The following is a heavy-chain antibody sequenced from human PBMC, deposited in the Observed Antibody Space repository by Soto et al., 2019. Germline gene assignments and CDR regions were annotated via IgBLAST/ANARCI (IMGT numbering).Heavy chain of an antibody. CDR2: ISGSGGST. V-gene: IGHV3-23*01. D-gene: IGHD3-22*01. Sequence: EVQLLESGGGSVQPGGSARLSCGASGFTFSSYAMSWVREAPGQGLERVSAISGSGGSTYYADSVKGRFTISRDNSKNTLYLQMNSLRAEDTAVYYCAKVLYYYDSSGYFDAFDIWGQGTMVTVSS. J-gene: IGHJ3*02. CDR3: AKVLYYYDSSGYFDAFDI. CDR1: GFTFSSYA.